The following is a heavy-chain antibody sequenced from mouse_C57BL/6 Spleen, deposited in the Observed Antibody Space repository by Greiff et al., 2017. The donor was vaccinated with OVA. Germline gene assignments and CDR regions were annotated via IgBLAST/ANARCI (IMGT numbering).Heavy chain of an antibody. Sequence: QVQLQQSGTELVKPGASVKLSCKASGYTFTSYWMHWVKQRPGQGLEWIGNINPSNGGTNYNEKFKSKATLTVDKSSSTAYMQLSSLTSEDSAVYYGARSGGYYSNYFDVWGTGTTVTVSS. CDR2: INPSNGGT. V-gene: IGHV1-53*01. CDR3: ARSGGYYSNYFDV. D-gene: IGHD2-5*01. J-gene: IGHJ1*03. CDR1: GYTFTSYW.